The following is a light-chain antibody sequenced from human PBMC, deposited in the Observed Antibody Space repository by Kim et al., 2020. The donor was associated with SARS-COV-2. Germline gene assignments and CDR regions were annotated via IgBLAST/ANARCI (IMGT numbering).Light chain of an antibody. V-gene: IGKV1-6*01. CDR2: AAS. J-gene: IGKJ1*01. CDR3: LQDYNYPRT. Sequence: AIQMTQSPSSLSASVGDRVTITCRASQGIRNDVGWYQQKPGKAPKLLIYAASSLQSGVPSRFSGSGSGTDFTLTISSLQPEDFANYYWLQDYNYPRTFGQGTKVEIK. CDR1: QGIRND.